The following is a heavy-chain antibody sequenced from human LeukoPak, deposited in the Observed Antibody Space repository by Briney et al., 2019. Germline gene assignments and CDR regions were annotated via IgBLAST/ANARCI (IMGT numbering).Heavy chain of an antibody. CDR2: ISVYNGNT. Sequence: ASVKVSCKASGYTFTTYAVSWVRQAPGQGLEWMGWISVYNGNTNYAQKFQGRVSMTTDTSTSTAYMELRSLSSDDTAVYYCARDLKGAITWTGLSAGMDVWGQGNTVTVSS. D-gene: IGHD1-1*01. CDR3: ARDLKGAITWTGLSAGMDV. CDR1: GYTFTTYA. J-gene: IGHJ6*02. V-gene: IGHV1-18*01.